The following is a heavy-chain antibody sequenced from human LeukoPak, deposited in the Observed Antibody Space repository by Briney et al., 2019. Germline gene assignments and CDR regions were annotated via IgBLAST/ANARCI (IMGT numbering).Heavy chain of an antibody. CDR2: IYWDDDK. Sequence: SGPTLVKPTQTLTLTCTFSGFSLSTSGVGVGWIRQPPGKALEWLALIYWDDDKRYSPSLKSRLTITKDTSKNQVVLTMTNMDPVDTATYYCAHSSGVLRYFDRPFDYWGQGTLVTVSS. CDR1: GFSLSTSGVG. V-gene: IGHV2-5*02. J-gene: IGHJ4*02. D-gene: IGHD3-9*01. CDR3: AHSSGVLRYFDRPFDY.